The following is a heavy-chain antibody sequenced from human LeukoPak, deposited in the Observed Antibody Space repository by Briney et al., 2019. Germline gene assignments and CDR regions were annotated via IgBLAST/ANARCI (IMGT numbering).Heavy chain of an antibody. J-gene: IGHJ4*02. CDR2: ISGSGGST. V-gene: IGHV3-23*01. CDR3: AKGRGSTSIYEY. Sequence: PGGSLRLSCAASGFTFSSYGMSWVRQAPGKGLEWVSFISGSGGSTYYADSVKGRFTMSRDTSKNTLYLEMNSLRDDDTAAYYCAKGRGSTSIYEYWGQGTLVTASS. CDR1: GFTFSSYG. D-gene: IGHD2-2*01.